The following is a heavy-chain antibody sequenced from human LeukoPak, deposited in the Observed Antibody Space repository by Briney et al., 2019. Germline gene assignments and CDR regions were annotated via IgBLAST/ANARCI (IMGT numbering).Heavy chain of an antibody. Sequence: HPGGSLRLSCAASGFTFSSYAMSWVRQAPGKGLEWVSAISGSGGSTYYADSVKGRFTISRDNSKNTLYLQMNSLRADDTAVYYFAKRVGLQLTYYYHMDVWGKGATVSVSS. J-gene: IGHJ6*03. CDR3: AKRVGLQLTYYYHMDV. CDR2: ISGSGGST. V-gene: IGHV3-23*01. D-gene: IGHD1-1*01. CDR1: GFTFSSYA.